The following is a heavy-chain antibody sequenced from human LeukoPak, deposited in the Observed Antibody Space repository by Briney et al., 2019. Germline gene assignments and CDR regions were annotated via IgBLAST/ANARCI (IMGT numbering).Heavy chain of an antibody. V-gene: IGHV1-46*01. Sequence: ASVKVSCKASGYTLTDYYIHWVRQAPGQGLEWMGIINSKYGATDYAQKFQGRVSVTRDTSTSTVYMDLSSLRSEDTAVYYCAMITIPSAGAFDIWGHGTMVTVSS. CDR2: INSKYGAT. CDR1: GYTLTDYY. D-gene: IGHD3-9*01. CDR3: AMITIPSAGAFDI. J-gene: IGHJ3*02.